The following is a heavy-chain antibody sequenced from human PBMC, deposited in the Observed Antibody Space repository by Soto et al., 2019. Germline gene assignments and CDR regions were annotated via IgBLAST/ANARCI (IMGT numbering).Heavy chain of an antibody. D-gene: IGHD6-13*01. V-gene: IGHV4-39*01. CDR2: IYYSGST. Sequence: QLQLQESGPGLVKPSETLSLTCTVSGGSISSSSYYWGWIRQPPGKGLEWIGSIYYSGSTYYNPSRKGRATISVDTSMIQFSLKLSSVAAADTAVYYCARHDLVWGMAAGSLYYFAYWGQGTLVTVSS. J-gene: IGHJ4*02. CDR3: ARHDLVWGMAAGSLYYFAY. CDR1: GGSISSSSYY.